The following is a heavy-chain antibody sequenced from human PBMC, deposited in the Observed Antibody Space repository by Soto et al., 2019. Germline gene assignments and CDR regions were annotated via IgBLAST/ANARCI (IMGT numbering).Heavy chain of an antibody. CDR3: ARDLPRMDV. Sequence: ASVKVSCKTSGYTFSSYGINWVRQAPGQGLEWMGWINTHNGNTEYSQKLKGRVTMTTDTSTKTAYMQLRSLRSDDTAVYYCARDLPRMDVWGQGTTVTVSS. D-gene: IGHD2-2*01. J-gene: IGHJ6*02. V-gene: IGHV1-18*01. CDR1: GYTFSSYG. CDR2: INTHNGNT.